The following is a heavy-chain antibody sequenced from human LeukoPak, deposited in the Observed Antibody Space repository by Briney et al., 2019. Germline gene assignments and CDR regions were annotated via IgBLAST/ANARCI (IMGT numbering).Heavy chain of an antibody. J-gene: IGHJ4*02. CDR2: VSFDGRNQ. D-gene: IGHD5-12*01. CDR3: AKSVASEAY. V-gene: IGHV3-30*18. CDR1: GFNFNNYG. Sequence: LSRGSLRLSCAVSGFNFNNYGMHWVRQAPGKGLEWVAVVSFDGRNQYCADSVKGRFTISRDNSKNTLYLQMNSLTAEDTAVYYCAKSVASEAYWGQGTLVTVSS.